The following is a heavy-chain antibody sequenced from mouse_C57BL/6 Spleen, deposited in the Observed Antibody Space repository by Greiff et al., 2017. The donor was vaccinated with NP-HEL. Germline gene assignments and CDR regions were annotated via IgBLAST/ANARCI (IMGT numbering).Heavy chain of an antibody. Sequence: EVQLQQSGPELVKPGASVKISCKASGYTFTDYYMNWVKQSPGKGLEWIGDINPNNGGTSYNQKFKGKATLTVDTSSSTAYMELRSLTSEDSAVYYCASNDAYWGQGTTLTVSS. CDR3: ASNDAY. J-gene: IGHJ2*01. V-gene: IGHV1-26*01. CDR2: INPNNGGT. D-gene: IGHD2-12*01. CDR1: GYTFTDYY.